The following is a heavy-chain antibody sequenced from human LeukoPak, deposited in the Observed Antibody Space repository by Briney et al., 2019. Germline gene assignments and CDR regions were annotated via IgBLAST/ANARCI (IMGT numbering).Heavy chain of an antibody. CDR1: GGSISSGGYY. Sequence: SETLSLTCTVSGGSISSGGYYWSWIRQHPGKGLEWIGYIYYSGSTYYNPSLKSRVTISVDTSKNQFSLKLSSVTAADTAVYYCARDEYYYDSSGYSDAFDIWGQGTMVTVSS. CDR3: ARDEYYYDSSGYSDAFDI. V-gene: IGHV4-31*03. CDR2: IYYSGST. D-gene: IGHD3-22*01. J-gene: IGHJ3*02.